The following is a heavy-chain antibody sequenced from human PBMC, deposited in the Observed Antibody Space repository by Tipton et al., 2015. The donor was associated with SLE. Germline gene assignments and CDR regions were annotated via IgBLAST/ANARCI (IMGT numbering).Heavy chain of an antibody. CDR1: GHTFTSYD. CDR3: ARADLRWWPKDYYYGMDV. D-gene: IGHD2-15*01. Sequence: QVQLVQSGAEVKKPGASVKVSCKASGHTFTSYDINWVRQATGQGLEWMGWISAYNGNTNYAQKLQGRVTMTTDTSTSTAYMELRSLRSDDTAVYYCARADLRWWPKDYYYGMDVWGQGTTVTVSS. CDR2: ISAYNGNT. V-gene: IGHV1-18*01. J-gene: IGHJ6*02.